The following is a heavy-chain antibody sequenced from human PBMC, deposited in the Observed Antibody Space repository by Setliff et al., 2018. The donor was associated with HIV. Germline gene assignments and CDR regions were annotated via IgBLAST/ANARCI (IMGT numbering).Heavy chain of an antibody. J-gene: IGHJ3*02. D-gene: IGHD6-6*01. Sequence: SETLSLTCTVSGSSISGHFWTWIRQPPGKGLEWIGYIYTTGSTNYNPSLTSRVTISVDTSKNKFSLKMRSVTVADTAVYYCARVPPEYSSSSQAFDIWGQGTKVTVSS. CDR3: ARVPPEYSSSSQAFDI. CDR2: IYTTGST. V-gene: IGHV4-59*11. CDR1: GSSISGHF.